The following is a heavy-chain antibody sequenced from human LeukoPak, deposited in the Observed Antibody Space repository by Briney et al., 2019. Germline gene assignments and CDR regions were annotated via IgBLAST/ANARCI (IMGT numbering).Heavy chain of an antibody. Sequence: GASVKVSCKASGYTFIHHGISWVRRAPGQGLEWMGWISCYNGDTMYAQNVQGRVTMTTDTSTRTAYMELRSLRSDDTAMYYCARDPSNSSGYHAHFDSWGQGTLVTVSS. CDR1: GYTFIHHG. CDR3: ARDPSNSSGYHAHFDS. J-gene: IGHJ4*02. V-gene: IGHV1-18*01. D-gene: IGHD3-22*01. CDR2: ISCYNGDT.